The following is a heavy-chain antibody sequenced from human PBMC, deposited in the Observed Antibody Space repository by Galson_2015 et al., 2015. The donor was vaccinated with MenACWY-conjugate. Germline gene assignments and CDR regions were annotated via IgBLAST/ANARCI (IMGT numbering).Heavy chain of an antibody. J-gene: IGHJ4*02. CDR2: INSDGSST. CDR3: ARVREGYNRVDY. Sequence: SLRLSYAAAGFTFSSYWMHWVRQAPGKGLVWVSRINSDGSSTSYADSGKGRFTISRDNAKNTLYLQMNRLRAEDTAVYYGARVREGYNRVDYWGQGTLVTVAS. V-gene: IGHV3-74*01. D-gene: IGHD5-24*01. CDR1: GFTFSSYW.